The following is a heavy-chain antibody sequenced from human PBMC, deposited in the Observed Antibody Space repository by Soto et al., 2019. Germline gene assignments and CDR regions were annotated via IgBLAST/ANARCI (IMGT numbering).Heavy chain of an antibody. Sequence: QVQLVQSGAEVKKPGSSVKVSCKASGGTFSSYTISWVRQAPGQGLEWMGRIIPILGIANYAQKFQGRVTITADKSTSTAYMELSSVRSEDTAVYYCAAGLWSGYYPQYYFDYWGQGTLVTVSS. CDR1: GGTFSSYT. J-gene: IGHJ4*02. CDR2: IIPILGIA. D-gene: IGHD3-3*01. CDR3: AAGLWSGYYPQYYFDY. V-gene: IGHV1-69*02.